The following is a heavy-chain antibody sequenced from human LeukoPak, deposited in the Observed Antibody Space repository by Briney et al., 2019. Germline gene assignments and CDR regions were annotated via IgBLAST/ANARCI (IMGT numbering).Heavy chain of an antibody. CDR1: GYTFTSYY. J-gene: IGHJ4*02. CDR2: INPTGGST. CDR3: ATAPDLYDSSGYYYYF. V-gene: IGHV1-46*01. D-gene: IGHD3-22*01. Sequence: ASVKVSCKASGYTFTSYYMHWVRQAPGQGLEWMGLINPTGGSTGYAQKFQGRVTMTRDMSTSTVYMELSSLRSEDTAVYYCATAPDLYDSSGYYYYFWGQGTLVTVSS.